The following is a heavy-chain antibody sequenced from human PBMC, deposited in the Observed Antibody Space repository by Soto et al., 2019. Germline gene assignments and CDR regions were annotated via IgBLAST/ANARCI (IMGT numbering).Heavy chain of an antibody. D-gene: IGHD3-9*01. J-gene: IGHJ3*02. V-gene: IGHV3-23*01. Sequence: GGSLRLSCVASGYNFNKYAVSWVRQAPGKGLEWVSAISSGGYNTHYAYSVKGRFTITRDNSKNMLYLEMNSLTVEETAVYYCVRRAQYFVGPGFHAFDIWGKAPRVTVSS. CDR1: GYNFNKYA. CDR3: VRRAQYFVGPGFHAFDI. CDR2: ISSGGYNT.